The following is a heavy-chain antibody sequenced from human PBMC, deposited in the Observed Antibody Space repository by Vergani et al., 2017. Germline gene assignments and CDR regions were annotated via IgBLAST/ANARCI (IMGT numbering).Heavy chain of an antibody. J-gene: IGHJ6*02. CDR1: GYTFTGYY. CDR2: INPNSGGT. Sequence: QVQLVQSGAEVKKPGASVKVSCKASGYTFTGYYMHWVRQAPGQGLEWMGWINPNSGGTNYAQKFQGRVTMTRDTSISTAYMELSRLRSDETAVYYCARDLPRYCSSTSCYGNGMDVWGQGTTVTVSS. V-gene: IGHV1-2*02. CDR3: ARDLPRYCSSTSCYGNGMDV. D-gene: IGHD2-2*01.